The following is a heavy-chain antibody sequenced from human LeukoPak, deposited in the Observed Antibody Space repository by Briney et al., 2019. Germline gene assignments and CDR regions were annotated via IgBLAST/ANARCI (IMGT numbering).Heavy chain of an antibody. Sequence: PGGSLRLSCAASGFTFSSYWMHWVRQAPGKGLVWVSRINSDGSSTSYADSVKGRFTISRDNAKNTLYLQMNSLRAEDTAVYYCARENNYGDYLEGDAFDIWGQGTMVTVSS. CDR3: ARENNYGDYLEGDAFDI. CDR2: INSDGSST. V-gene: IGHV3-74*01. D-gene: IGHD4-17*01. J-gene: IGHJ3*02. CDR1: GFTFSSYW.